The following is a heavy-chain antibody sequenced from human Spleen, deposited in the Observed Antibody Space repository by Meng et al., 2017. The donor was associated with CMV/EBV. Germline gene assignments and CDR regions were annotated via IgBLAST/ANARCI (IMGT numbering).Heavy chain of an antibody. V-gene: IGHV3-30*02. CDR1: GFPFSNYD. CDR3: NPAAGNLAFDI. CDR2: IRFDGSNK. J-gene: IGHJ3*02. Sequence: GESLKISCAASGFPFSNYDMHWLRQAPGKGLEWVAFIRFDGSNKYYADSVKGRFTISRDNSKNTLYLQMNSLRAEDTAVYYCNPAAGNLAFDIWGQGTMVTVSS. D-gene: IGHD6-13*01.